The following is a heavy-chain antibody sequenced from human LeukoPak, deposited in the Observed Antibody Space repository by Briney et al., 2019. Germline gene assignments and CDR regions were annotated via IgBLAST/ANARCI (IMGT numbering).Heavy chain of an antibody. CDR3: ARDGYSYLYDY. Sequence: PGGSLRLSCAASGFTFSSYGMHWVRQAPGKGLEWVAVIWYGGSNKYYADSVKGRFTISRDNAKNSLYLQMNSLRAEDTAVYYCARDGYSYLYDYWGQGTLVTVSS. D-gene: IGHD5-18*01. CDR2: IWYGGSNK. CDR1: GFTFSSYG. J-gene: IGHJ4*02. V-gene: IGHV3-33*08.